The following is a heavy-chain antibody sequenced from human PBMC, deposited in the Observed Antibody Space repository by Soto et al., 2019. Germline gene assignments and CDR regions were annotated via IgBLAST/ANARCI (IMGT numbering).Heavy chain of an antibody. V-gene: IGHV1-18*04. D-gene: IGHD3-22*01. CDR3: ARSTYYYDSSGPFDY. CDR2: ISTYNGNT. CDR1: GYTFTTYG. J-gene: IGHJ4*02. Sequence: ASVKVSCKASGYTFTTYGIDWVRQAPGQGLEWVGWISTYNGNTDYAQKVQDRVTMTTDTSTSTAYMELRSLRSDDTAVYYCARSTYYYDSSGPFDYWGQGTLVTVSS.